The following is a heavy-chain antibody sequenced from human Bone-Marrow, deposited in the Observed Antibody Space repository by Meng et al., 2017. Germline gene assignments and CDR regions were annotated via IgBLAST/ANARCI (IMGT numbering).Heavy chain of an antibody. Sequence: ASVKVSCKASGYTFTGYYMHWVRQAPGQGLEWMGWINPNSGGTNYAQKFQGRVTMTRDTSISTAYMELDRLRSDDTAVYYCARDHDSSGYFYYYYGMDVWGQGTTVTVSS. J-gene: IGHJ6*02. CDR1: GYTFTGYY. CDR3: ARDHDSSGYFYYYYGMDV. CDR2: INPNSGGT. D-gene: IGHD3-22*01. V-gene: IGHV1-2*02.